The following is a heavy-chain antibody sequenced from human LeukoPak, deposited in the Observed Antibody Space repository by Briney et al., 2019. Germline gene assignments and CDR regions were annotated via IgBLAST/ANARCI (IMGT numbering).Heavy chain of an antibody. CDR1: GGSISSGDYY. D-gene: IGHD3-3*01. J-gene: IGHJ4*02. CDR3: ASSPDFLKGGWSPFDY. V-gene: IGHV4-30-4*08. Sequence: KTSQTLSLTCTVSGGSISSGDYYWSWIRQPPGKGLEWIGYIYYSGSTYYNPSLKSRVTISVDTSKNQSSLKLSSVTAADTAVYYCASSPDFLKGGWSPFDYWGQGTLVTVSS. CDR2: IYYSGST.